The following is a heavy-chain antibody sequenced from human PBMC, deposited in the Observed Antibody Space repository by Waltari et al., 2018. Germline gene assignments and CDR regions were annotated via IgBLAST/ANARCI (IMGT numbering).Heavy chain of an antibody. J-gene: IGHJ4*02. Sequence: QLQLQESGPGLVKPSETLSLTCTVSGGSISSSSYYWGWIRQPPGKGLEWIGSIYYSGSTDYNPSLKSRVTISVDTSKNQFSLKLSSVTAADTAVYYCARDLYGDYLDFDYWGQGTLVTVSS. D-gene: IGHD4-17*01. V-gene: IGHV4-39*07. CDR3: ARDLYGDYLDFDY. CDR1: GGSISSSSYY. CDR2: IYYSGST.